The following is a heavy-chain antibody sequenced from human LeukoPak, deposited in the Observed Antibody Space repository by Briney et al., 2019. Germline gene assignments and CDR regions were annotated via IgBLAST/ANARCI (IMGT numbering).Heavy chain of an antibody. CDR1: GFILSDYN. D-gene: IGHD1-26*01. V-gene: IGHV3-21*01. J-gene: IGHJ4*02. CDR2: IAISGTYI. Sequence: GGSLRLSCAASGFILSDYNMNWVRQAPGKGLEWVSFIAISGTYITYADSMKGRFTISRDNAKNSLYLQTNSLRAEDTAVYYCARDLSATARAYDYWGQGTLVTVSS. CDR3: ARDLSATARAYDY.